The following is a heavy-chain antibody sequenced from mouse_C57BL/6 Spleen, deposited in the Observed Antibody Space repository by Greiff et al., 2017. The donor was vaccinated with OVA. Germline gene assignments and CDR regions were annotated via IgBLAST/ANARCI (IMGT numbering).Heavy chain of an antibody. D-gene: IGHD1-1*01. J-gene: IGHJ3*01. V-gene: IGHV1-9*01. CDR1: GYTFTGYW. CDR2: ILPGSGST. CDR3: ARKDPFYGSPFAY. Sequence: QVQLKQSGAELMKPGASVKLSCKATGYTFTGYWIEWVKQRPGHGLEWIGEILPGSGSTNYNEKFKGKATFTADTSSNTAYMQLSSLTTEDAAIYYCARKDPFYGSPFAYWGQGTLVTVAA.